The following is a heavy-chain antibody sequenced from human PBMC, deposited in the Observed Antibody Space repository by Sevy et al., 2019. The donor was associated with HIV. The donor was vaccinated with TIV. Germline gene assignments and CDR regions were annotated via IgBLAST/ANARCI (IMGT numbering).Heavy chain of an antibody. CDR2: LKSKALDGII. D-gene: IGHD1-26*01. CDR3: TRWKGAQSIFDY. Sequence: GGSLILSCTTSGFTFGDFAMNWVRHAPGKGLEWVAFLKSKALDGIIKHAASVKGRFTISRDDSKGIAYLQMNDLKSEDTGVYYWTRWKGAQSIFDYWGQGALVTVSS. V-gene: IGHV3-49*04. CDR1: GFTFGDFA. J-gene: IGHJ4*02.